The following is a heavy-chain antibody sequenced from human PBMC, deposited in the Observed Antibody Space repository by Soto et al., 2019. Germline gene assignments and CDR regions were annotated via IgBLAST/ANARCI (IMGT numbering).Heavy chain of an antibody. D-gene: IGHD5-18*01. J-gene: IGHJ3*02. CDR3: ARRLWLNDAFDI. V-gene: IGHV4-39*01. CDR2: IYYSGST. Sequence: LSLTCTVSGGSISSSSYYWGWIRQPPGKGLEWIGSIYYSGSTYYNPSLKSRVTISVDTSKNQFSLKLSSVTAADTAVYYCARRLWLNDAFDIWGQGTMVTVSS. CDR1: GGSISSSSYY.